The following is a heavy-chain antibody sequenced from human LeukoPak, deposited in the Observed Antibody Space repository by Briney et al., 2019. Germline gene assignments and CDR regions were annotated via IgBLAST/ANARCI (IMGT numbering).Heavy chain of an antibody. D-gene: IGHD3-22*01. CDR1: GGSISSYY. Sequence: SETLSLTCTVSGGSISSYYWSWIRQPPGKGLEWIGYIYYSGSTNYNPSLKNRVTISVDTSKNQFSLKLSSVTAADTAVYYCARVGYDSSGYYLDYWGQGTLVTVSS. CDR2: IYYSGST. J-gene: IGHJ4*02. V-gene: IGHV4-59*01. CDR3: ARVGYDSSGYYLDY.